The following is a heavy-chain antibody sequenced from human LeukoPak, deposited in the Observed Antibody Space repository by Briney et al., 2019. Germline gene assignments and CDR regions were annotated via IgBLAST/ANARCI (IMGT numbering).Heavy chain of an antibody. CDR3: ASSGEDVLLWFGASNWFDP. CDR2: ISGSGGST. V-gene: IGHV3-23*01. J-gene: IGHJ5*02. Sequence: GGSLRLSCAASGFTFSSYAMSWVRQAPGKGLEWVSAISGSGGSTYYADSVKGRFTISRDNSKNTLYLQMNSLRAEDTAVYYCASSGEDVLLWFGASNWFDPWGQGTLVTVSS. CDR1: GFTFSSYA. D-gene: IGHD3-10*01.